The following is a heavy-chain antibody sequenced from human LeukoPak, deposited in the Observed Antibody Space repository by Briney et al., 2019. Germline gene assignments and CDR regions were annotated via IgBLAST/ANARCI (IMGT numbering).Heavy chain of an antibody. CDR1: GGPISSGGDY. D-gene: IGHD4/OR15-4a*01. Sequence: SQTLSLTCTVSGGPISSGGDYWSLIRQHPGKGLEWIGYIYYTGTTYYNPSLKSRLTISVDTSKNQFSLNLSSMTAADTAVYYCARAAWRGSNSRDAFDIWGQGTVVTVSS. J-gene: IGHJ3*02. CDR3: ARAAWRGSNSRDAFDI. CDR2: IYYTGTT. V-gene: IGHV4-31*03.